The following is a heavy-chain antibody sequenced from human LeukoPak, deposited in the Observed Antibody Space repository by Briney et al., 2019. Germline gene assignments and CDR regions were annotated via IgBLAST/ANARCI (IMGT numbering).Heavy chain of an antibody. Sequence: TGGSLRLSCAASGFTFSSYWMSWVRQAPGKGLGWVSSISSSSSYIYYADSVKGRFTISRDNAKNSLYLQMNSLRAEDTAVYYCASRLRSSWFDPWGQGTLVTVSS. V-gene: IGHV3-21*01. CDR3: ASRLRSSWFDP. D-gene: IGHD5-12*01. CDR2: ISSSSSYI. CDR1: GFTFSSYW. J-gene: IGHJ5*02.